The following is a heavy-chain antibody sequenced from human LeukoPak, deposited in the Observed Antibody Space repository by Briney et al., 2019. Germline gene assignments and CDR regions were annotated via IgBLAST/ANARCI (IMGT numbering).Heavy chain of an antibody. CDR3: ARVAAAGTNWFDP. CDR2: IYYSGST. V-gene: IGHV4-59*01. D-gene: IGHD6-13*01. J-gene: IGHJ5*02. Sequence: PSETLSLTCTVSGGSISSYYWSWIRQPPGKGLEWIGYIYYSGSTNYNPSLKSRVTISVDTSKNQSSLKLSSVTAADTAVYYCARVAAAGTNWFDPWGQGTLVTVSS. CDR1: GGSISSYY.